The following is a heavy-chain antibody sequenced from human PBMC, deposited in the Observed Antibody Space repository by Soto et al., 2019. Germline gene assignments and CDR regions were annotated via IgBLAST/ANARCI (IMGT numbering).Heavy chain of an antibody. V-gene: IGHV1-18*01. D-gene: IGHD2-15*01. CDR2: ISTHNGDT. CDR3: AREYCSGGSCYGVDY. Sequence: EASVKVSCKASGYTFTTFGISWVRQAPGQGLEWMGWISTHNGDTKYAQKFQGRVTMTTDTSTSTAYMELRSLRSDDTAVYHCAREYCSGGSCYGVDYWGPGTLVTVSS. CDR1: GYTFTTFG. J-gene: IGHJ4*02.